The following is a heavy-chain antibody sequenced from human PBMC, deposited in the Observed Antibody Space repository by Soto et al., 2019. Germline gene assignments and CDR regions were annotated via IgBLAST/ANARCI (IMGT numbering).Heavy chain of an antibody. J-gene: IGHJ6*03. CDR2: MNPNSGNT. CDR1: GYTFTSYD. D-gene: IGHD2-2*01. CDR3: ARAPAPSYYYYYMDV. V-gene: IGHV1-8*01. Sequence: GASVKVSCKASGYTFTSYDINWVRQATGRGLEWMGWMNPNSGNTGYTQKFQGRVTMTRNTSISTAYMELSSLRSDDAALYFCARAPAPSYYYYYMDVWGKGTTVTVSS.